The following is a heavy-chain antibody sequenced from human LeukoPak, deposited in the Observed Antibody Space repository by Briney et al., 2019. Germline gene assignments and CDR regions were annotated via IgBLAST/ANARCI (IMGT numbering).Heavy chain of an antibody. CDR1: GYSFSDYW. CDR3: ARPQSGDYIDY. J-gene: IGHJ4*02. Sequence: GESLKISCKGSGYSFSDYWIGWVRQVPGKGLEWMGIIHPGDSDIRYSPSFQGQVIISADKSISTAYLQWSSLKASDSAMYYGARPQSGDYIDYWGQGTLVTVSS. D-gene: IGHD3-3*01. V-gene: IGHV5-51*01. CDR2: IHPGDSDI.